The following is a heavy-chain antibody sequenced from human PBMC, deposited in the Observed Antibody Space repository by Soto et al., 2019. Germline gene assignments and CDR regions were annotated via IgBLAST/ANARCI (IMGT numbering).Heavy chain of an antibody. CDR1: GYTFTSYG. V-gene: IGHV1-18*01. Sequence: QLVQSGGEVKKPGASVKVSCKASGYTFTSYGISWVRQAPGQGLEWMGWISAYNGNTNYAQKSQGRVTMTTDTSTSTAYMELRSLRSDDTAVYYCAREEWGLLGGGDAFDIWGQGTMVTVSS. CDR2: ISAYNGNT. CDR3: AREEWGLLGGGDAFDI. D-gene: IGHD1-26*01. J-gene: IGHJ3*02.